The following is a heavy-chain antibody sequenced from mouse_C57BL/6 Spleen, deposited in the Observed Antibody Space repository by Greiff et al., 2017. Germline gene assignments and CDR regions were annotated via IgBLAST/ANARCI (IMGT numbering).Heavy chain of an antibody. D-gene: IGHD1-1*01. CDR1: GYTFTSYW. CDR2: IYPGSGST. J-gene: IGHJ3*01. V-gene: IGHV1-55*01. Sequence: QVQLQQPGAELVKPGASVKMSCKASGYTFTSYWITWVKQRPGQGLEWIGDIYPGSGSTNYNEKFKSKATLTVDTSSSTAYMQLSSLTSEDSAVYYCARGNYGSSYEGCAYWGQGTLVTVSA. CDR3: ARGNYGSSYEGCAY.